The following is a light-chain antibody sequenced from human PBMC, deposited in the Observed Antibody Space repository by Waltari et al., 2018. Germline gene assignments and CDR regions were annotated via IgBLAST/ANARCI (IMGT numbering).Light chain of an antibody. J-gene: IGLJ2*01. V-gene: IGLV1-40*01. CDR3: QSYDTTLRGSI. CDR2: DND. CDR1: SSNIGAGYY. Sequence: PPSLSGAPGQRVTFSCTGSSSNIGAGYYVHWYQQLPGTAPKLLIYDNDNRPSGVPDRFSGSKSGTSASLAITGLQAEDEADYYCQSYDTTLRGSIFGGGTKLTVL.